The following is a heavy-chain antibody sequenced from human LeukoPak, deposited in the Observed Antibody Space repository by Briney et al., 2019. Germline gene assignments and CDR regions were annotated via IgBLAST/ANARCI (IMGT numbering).Heavy chain of an antibody. Sequence: GGSLRLSCAASGFTFSSYAMTWVRQAPGKGLEWVSVIGRYGGDIHYADSVEGRYTISRDNSKNTLYLQMNSLRVEDTAIYYCAKYAPPTTVVTRFFDSWGQGTLVTVSS. V-gene: IGHV3-23*01. J-gene: IGHJ4*02. CDR2: IGRYGGDI. CDR3: AKYAPPTTVVTRFFDS. CDR1: GFTFSSYA. D-gene: IGHD4-23*01.